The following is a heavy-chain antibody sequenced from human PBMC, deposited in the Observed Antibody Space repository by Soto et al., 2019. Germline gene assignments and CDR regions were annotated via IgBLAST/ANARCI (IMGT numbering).Heavy chain of an antibody. J-gene: IGHJ6*02. CDR2: IYSGGRT. CDR3: ARGPGEKPYYFYGMDV. CDR1: GFTVSSNY. D-gene: IGHD4-17*01. Sequence: GGSLRLSCAASGFTVSSNYMSWVRQAPGKGLEWVSVIYSGGRTYYADSVKGRFTISRDNSKNTLYLQMNSLRVEDTAVYYCARGPGEKPYYFYGMDVWGQGTTVTVSS. V-gene: IGHV3-53*01.